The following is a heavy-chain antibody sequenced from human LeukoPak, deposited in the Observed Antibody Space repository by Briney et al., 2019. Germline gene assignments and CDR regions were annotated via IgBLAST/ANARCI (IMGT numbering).Heavy chain of an antibody. D-gene: IGHD2-2*01. CDR2: IRYDGSNK. Sequence: PGWSLRLSCAPSGFTFSRYVMQWVRQAPGKGLEWVACIRYDGSNKYYADSVKGRFTISRDNAKNTLYLQMNSLRAEATAVSYCANALGYCSSTSCHLDYWGQGTLVTVSS. J-gene: IGHJ4*02. CDR1: GFTFSRYV. CDR3: ANALGYCSSTSCHLDY. V-gene: IGHV3-30*02.